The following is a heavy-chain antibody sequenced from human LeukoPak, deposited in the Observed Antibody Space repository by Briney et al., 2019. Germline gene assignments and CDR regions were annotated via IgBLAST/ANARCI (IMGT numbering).Heavy chain of an antibody. V-gene: IGHV3-20*04. D-gene: IGHD2-2*01. CDR2: INWNGGST. CDR3: ARASRKDIVVVPAAIPGGYYYYMDV. J-gene: IGHJ6*03. CDR1: GFTFDDYG. Sequence: GGSLRLSCAASGFTFDDYGMSWVRQAPGKGLEWVSGINWNGGSTGYADSVKGRFTISRDNAKNSLYLQMNSLRAEDTALYYCARASRKDIVVVPAAIPGGYYYYMDVWGKGTTVTVSS.